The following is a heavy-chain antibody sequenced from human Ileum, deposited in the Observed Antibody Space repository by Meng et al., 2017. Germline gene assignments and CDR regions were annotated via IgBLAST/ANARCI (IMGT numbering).Heavy chain of an antibody. CDR1: GFTFRSYG. CDR3: ARWTYHYDF. V-gene: IGHV3-23*04. D-gene: IGHD2-2*02. CDR2: ISGNGAAK. Sequence: VQLVESGGDVVQPGRSLRLSCAASGFTFRSYGMQWVRQAPGKGLEWVSAISGNGAAKLYADSAKGRFTISRDNSKNSIYMEMYTLRVEDTAIYYCARWTYHYDFWGQGTLVTVSS. J-gene: IGHJ4*02.